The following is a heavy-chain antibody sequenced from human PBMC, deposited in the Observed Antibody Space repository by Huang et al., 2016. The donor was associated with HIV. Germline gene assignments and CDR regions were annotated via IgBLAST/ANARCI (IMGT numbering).Heavy chain of an antibody. V-gene: IGHV1-3*01. CDR1: GYTFTNYV. Sequence: QVQLVQSGAEVRKPGASVKVSCKASGYTFTNYVIHWVRQAPGQKLEWMGWINAGSGKIKYSQKCQGRVTLTRDTTASTAYMELSSLVSEDTAVYYCARDWRLYYMDVWGKGTTITVSS. J-gene: IGHJ6*03. CDR3: ARDWRLYYMDV. D-gene: IGHD1-1*01. CDR2: INAGSGKI.